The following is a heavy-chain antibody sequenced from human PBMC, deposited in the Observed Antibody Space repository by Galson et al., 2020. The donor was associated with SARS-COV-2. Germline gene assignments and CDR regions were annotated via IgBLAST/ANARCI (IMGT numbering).Heavy chain of an antibody. D-gene: IGHD5-18*01. Sequence: ETSETLSLTCTVSGGSISSSSYYWGWIRQPPGKGLEWIGSIYYSGSTYYNPSLKSRVTISVDTSKNQFSLKLSSVTAADTAVYYCAKLTWIRGEFDYLGQGTLVTGSA. CDR3: AKLTWIRGEFDY. CDR2: IYYSGST. CDR1: GGSISSSSYY. V-gene: IGHV4-39*01. J-gene: IGHJ4*02.